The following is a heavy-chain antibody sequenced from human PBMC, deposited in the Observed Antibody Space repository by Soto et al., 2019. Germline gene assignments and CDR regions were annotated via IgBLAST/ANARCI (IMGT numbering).Heavy chain of an antibody. CDR1: GGSISTYD. CDR2: IYYSGST. V-gene: IGHV4-59*01. D-gene: IGHD4-17*01. CDR3: ARDRFGDYGGVDY. J-gene: IGHJ4*02. Sequence: SDPLSLTCTVSGGSISTYDWSWVRHHPGKGLEWIGYIYYSGSTNYNPSLKRRVTISVDKSKNQFSLKVSSVTAADTAVYYCARDRFGDYGGVDYWGQGTLVTVS.